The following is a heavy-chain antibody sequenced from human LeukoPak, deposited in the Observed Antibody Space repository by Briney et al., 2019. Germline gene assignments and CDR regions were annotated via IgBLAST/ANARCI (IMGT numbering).Heavy chain of an antibody. CDR2: IKHDGTEK. J-gene: IGHJ4*02. Sequence: GGSLRLSCAASGFTFSNAWMSWVRQAPGKGLEWVAHIKHDGTEKNYVDSVKGRFTISRDNAKNSLYLQMNTLRAEDTAVYYCVGDPGDYWGQGTLVTVSS. V-gene: IGHV3-7*01. CDR3: VGDPGDY. CDR1: GFTFSNAW.